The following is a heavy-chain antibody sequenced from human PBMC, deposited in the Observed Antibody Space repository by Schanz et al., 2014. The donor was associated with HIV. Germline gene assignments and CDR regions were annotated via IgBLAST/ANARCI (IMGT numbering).Heavy chain of an antibody. CDR1: EFTFSDYY. CDR3: ARVANWDYYGMDV. CDR2: ISSSGTTI. D-gene: IGHD3-16*01. Sequence: VQLLDSGGGLVQPGGSLRLSCAASEFTFSDYYMSWIRQAPGKGLEWVSYISSSGTTIYYADSVKGRFTISRDNSKNTLYLQMNSLRAEDTAVYYCARVANWDYYGMDVWGRGTTVTVSS. J-gene: IGHJ6*02. V-gene: IGHV3-11*04.